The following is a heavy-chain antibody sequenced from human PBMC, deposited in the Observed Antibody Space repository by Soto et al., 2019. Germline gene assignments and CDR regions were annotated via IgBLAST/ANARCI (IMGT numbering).Heavy chain of an antibody. CDR1: GYTFTSYA. D-gene: IGHD3-22*01. V-gene: IGHV1-69*13. J-gene: IGHJ6*02. CDR2: IIPIFGTA. Sequence: SVKVSCKASGYTFTSYAMHWVRQAPGQGLEWMGGIIPIFGTANYAQKFQGRVTITADESTSTAYMELSSLRSEDTAVYYCAGNRGYYDSSGYNIYGMDVWGQGTTVTVSS. CDR3: AGNRGYYDSSGYNIYGMDV.